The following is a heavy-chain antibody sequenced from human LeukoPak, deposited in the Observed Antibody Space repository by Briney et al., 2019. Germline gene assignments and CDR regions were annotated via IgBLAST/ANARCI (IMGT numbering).Heavy chain of an antibody. V-gene: IGHV3-23*01. CDR3: AKRYSGSSGLYNFDY. CDR1: GFTFSSYS. D-gene: IGHD1-26*01. J-gene: IGHJ4*02. Sequence: GGSLRLSCAASGFTFSSYSMNWVRQAPGKGLEGVSSITGSTGSAYYADSVKGRFTISRDNSKNTLYLQMNSLRAEDTAVYYCAKRYSGSSGLYNFDYWGQGTLVTVSS. CDR2: ITGSTGSA.